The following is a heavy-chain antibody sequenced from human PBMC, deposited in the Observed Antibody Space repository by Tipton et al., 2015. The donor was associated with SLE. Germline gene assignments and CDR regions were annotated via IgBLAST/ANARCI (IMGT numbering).Heavy chain of an antibody. J-gene: IGHJ6*03. Sequence: TLSLTCTVSGGSISSYYWSWIRQPPGKGLEWIGYIYYSGSTNYNPSLKSRVTISVDTSKNQFSLKLSSVTAADTAVYYCARSSPLYYYYYMDVWGKGTTVTVSS. V-gene: IGHV4-59*01. CDR2: IYYSGST. CDR3: ARSSPLYYYYYMDV. CDR1: GGSISSYY.